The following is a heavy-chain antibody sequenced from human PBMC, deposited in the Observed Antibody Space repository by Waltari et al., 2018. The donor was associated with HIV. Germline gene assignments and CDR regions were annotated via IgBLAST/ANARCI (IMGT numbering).Heavy chain of an antibody. CDR2: IKQDGSEK. V-gene: IGHV3-7*01. CDR3: ARDEWELLMGLYYGMDV. J-gene: IGHJ6*02. Sequence: EVQLVESGGGLVQPGGSLRLSCAASGFTFSSYWLSWVRQAPGTGLEWVANIKQDGSEKYYVDSVKGRFTISRDNAKNSLYLQMNSLRAEDTAVYYCARDEWELLMGLYYGMDVWGQGTTVTVSS. CDR1: GFTFSSYW. D-gene: IGHD1-26*01.